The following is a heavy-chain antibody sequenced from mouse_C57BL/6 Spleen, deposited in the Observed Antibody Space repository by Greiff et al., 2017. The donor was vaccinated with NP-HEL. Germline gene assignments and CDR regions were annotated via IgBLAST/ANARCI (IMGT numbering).Heavy chain of an antibody. V-gene: IGHV1-54*01. D-gene: IGHD2-1*01. J-gene: IGHJ3*01. CDR3: ARRGGNYPFAY. CDR1: GYAFTNYL. CDR2: INPGSGGT. Sequence: VQRVESGAELVRPGTSVKVSCKASGYAFTNYLIEWVKQRPGQGLEWIGVINPGSGGTNYNEKFKGKATLTADKSSSTAYMQLSSLTSEDSAVYFCARRGGNYPFAYWGQGTLVTVSA.